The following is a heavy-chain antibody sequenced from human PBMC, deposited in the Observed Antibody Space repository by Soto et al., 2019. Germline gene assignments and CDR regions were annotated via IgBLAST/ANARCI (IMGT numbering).Heavy chain of an antibody. CDR3: ARIEMASIK. V-gene: IGHV4-31*11. CDR2: IYYTGST. Sequence: TLSPACGVSGASIRSGGYYWSWLRQSPGKGLEWIGHIYYTGSTFYSPSLKSRLTISLDTSKNQFSLDLRSVKAADTAMYYCARIEMASIKWGRGTLVTVSS. J-gene: IGHJ4*02. CDR1: GASIRSGGYY.